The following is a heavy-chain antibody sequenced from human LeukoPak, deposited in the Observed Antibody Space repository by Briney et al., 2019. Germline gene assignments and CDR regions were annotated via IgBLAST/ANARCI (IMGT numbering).Heavy chain of an antibody. J-gene: IGHJ4*02. CDR2: ISSSGDTI. CDR3: ASEFIVGATFDY. Sequence: PGGSLRLSCAASGFTLSHYYMTWVRQAPGKGLEWLSCISSSGDTIYYADSVKGRFTVSRDNAENSLYLQMNSLRAEDTAVYYCASEFIVGATFDYWGQGTLVTVSS. V-gene: IGHV3-11*04. CDR1: GFTLSHYY. D-gene: IGHD1-26*01.